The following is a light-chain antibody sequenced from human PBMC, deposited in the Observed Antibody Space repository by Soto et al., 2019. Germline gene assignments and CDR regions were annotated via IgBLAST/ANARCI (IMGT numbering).Light chain of an antibody. CDR3: SSFTIINTWV. J-gene: IGLJ3*02. V-gene: IGLV2-14*01. CDR2: EVS. Sequence: QSVLTQPASVSGSPGQSITISCTGTSSDVGGYNYVSWYQQHPGKAPKLMIYEVSNRPSGVSNRFSGSNSGNTASLTISGLQAEDEDDYYCSSFTIINTWVFGGGTKLTVL. CDR1: SSDVGGYNY.